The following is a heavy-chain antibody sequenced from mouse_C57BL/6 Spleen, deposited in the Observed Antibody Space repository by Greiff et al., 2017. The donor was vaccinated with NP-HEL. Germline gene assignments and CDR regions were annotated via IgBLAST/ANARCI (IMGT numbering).Heavy chain of an antibody. D-gene: IGHD1-1*01. J-gene: IGHJ1*03. CDR3: ARGYGSTYGV. Sequence: EVQLQQSGPELVKPGASVKISCKASGYTFTDYYMNWVKQSHGKSLERIGDINPNNGGTSYNQKFKGKATLTVDKSSSTAYMELRSLTSEDSAVYYCARGYGSTYGVWGTGTTVTVSS. V-gene: IGHV1-26*01. CDR2: INPNNGGT. CDR1: GYTFTDYY.